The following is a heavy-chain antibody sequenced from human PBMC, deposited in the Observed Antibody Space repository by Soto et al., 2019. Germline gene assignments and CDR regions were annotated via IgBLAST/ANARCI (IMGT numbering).Heavy chain of an antibody. CDR2: ISGSGGST. J-gene: IGHJ3*01. D-gene: IGHD4-17*01. CDR1: GFTFSSYA. V-gene: IGHV3-23*01. CDR3: AKNRIHTRAHTVTLIPD. Sequence: GGSLRLSCAASGFTFSSYAMSWVRQAPGKGLEWVSAISGSGGSTYYADSVKGRFTISRDNSKNTLYLQMNSLRAEDTAVYYCAKNRIHTRAHTVTLIPDWGQGTMVTVSS.